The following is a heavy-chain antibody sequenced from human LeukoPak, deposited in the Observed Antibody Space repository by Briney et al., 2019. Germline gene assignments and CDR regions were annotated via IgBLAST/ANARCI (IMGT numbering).Heavy chain of an antibody. D-gene: IGHD2-15*01. J-gene: IGHJ3*02. V-gene: IGHV1-2*02. CDR1: GYTFTGYY. Sequence: EASVKVSCKASGYTFTGYYMNWVRQAPGQGLESMGWINPNSGGTNYAQKFQGRVTMTRDTSISTAYMELSRLRSDDTAVYYCARDLAQEDAFDIWGQGTMVTVSS. CDR3: ARDLAQEDAFDI. CDR2: INPNSGGT.